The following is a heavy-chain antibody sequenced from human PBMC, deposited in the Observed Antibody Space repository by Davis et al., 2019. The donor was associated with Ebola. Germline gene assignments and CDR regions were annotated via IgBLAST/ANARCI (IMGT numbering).Heavy chain of an antibody. V-gene: IGHV3-11*01. CDR1: GFTFSYYY. CDR2: ISSSGSTI. Sequence: GESLKISCAASGFTFSYYYMSWIRQAPGKGLEWVSYISSSGSTIYYADSVKGRFTISRDNAKNSLYLQMNSLRAEDTAVYYCARDRKMVRAFDYWGQGTLVTVSS. J-gene: IGHJ4*02. CDR3: ARDRKMVRAFDY. D-gene: IGHD3-10*01.